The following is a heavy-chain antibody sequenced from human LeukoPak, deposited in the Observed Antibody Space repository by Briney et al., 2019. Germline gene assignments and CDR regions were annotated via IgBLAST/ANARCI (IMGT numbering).Heavy chain of an antibody. CDR2: INPNSGGT. Sequence: ASVKVSCKASGYTFIAYYMHWVRQAPGQGREWMGWINPNSGGTNYAQKFQGRVSLTRGTSINTAYMELSSLRSDDTAVYYCARAAVTTGSTETFDPWGQGTLVTVSS. D-gene: IGHD1-1*01. J-gene: IGHJ5*02. V-gene: IGHV1-2*02. CDR3: ARAAVTTGSTETFDP. CDR1: GYTFIAYY.